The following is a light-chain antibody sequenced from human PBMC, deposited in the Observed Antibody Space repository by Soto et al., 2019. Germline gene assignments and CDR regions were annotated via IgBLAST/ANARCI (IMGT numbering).Light chain of an antibody. Sequence: RRHSQAPWSLSPGKPPNLSCRPSRKFAGYLAGYNHGPGQAPRLLIYDASTRATGIPARFSGSGSGTEFTLTISGLQSEDFAVYSCQQCSDWPLFTFGQGTRLEIK. V-gene: IGKV3-15*01. CDR3: QQCSDWPLFT. CDR1: RKFAGY. CDR2: DAS. J-gene: IGKJ5*01.